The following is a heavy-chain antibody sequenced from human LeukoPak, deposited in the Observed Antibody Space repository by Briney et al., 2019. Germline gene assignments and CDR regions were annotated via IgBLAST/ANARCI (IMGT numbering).Heavy chain of an antibody. V-gene: IGHV1-69*05. D-gene: IGHD2-15*01. J-gene: IGHJ5*02. CDR1: GGTFISYA. CDR3: AREGYCRGFRCYCPSWFDP. Sequence: SVKVSCKASGGTFISYAISWVRQAPGQGLEWMGSIIPNFGTAIYAQKFQGRVTITTDESTSTAYMELNSLKSEDTAVYYCAREGYCRGFRCYCPSWFDPWGQGTLVTVSS. CDR2: IIPNFGTA.